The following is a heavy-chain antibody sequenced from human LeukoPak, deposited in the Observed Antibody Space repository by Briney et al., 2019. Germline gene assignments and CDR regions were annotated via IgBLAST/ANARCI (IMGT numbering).Heavy chain of an antibody. CDR1: GFTFSNYS. V-gene: IGHV3-21*01. CDR2: ISSSSSYI. Sequence: PGGSLRLSCAASGFTFSNYSMNWVRQAPGKGLEWVSSISSSSSYIYYADSVKGRFTISRDNSKNTLYLQMNSLRAEDTAVYYCARVRIVVVTAIDAFDIWGQGTMVTVSS. CDR3: ARVRIVVVTAIDAFDI. D-gene: IGHD2-21*02. J-gene: IGHJ3*02.